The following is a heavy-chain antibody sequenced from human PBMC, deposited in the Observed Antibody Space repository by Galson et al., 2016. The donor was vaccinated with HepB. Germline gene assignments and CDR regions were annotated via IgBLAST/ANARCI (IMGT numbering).Heavy chain of an antibody. CDR1: GFTFSNYW. CDR3: ARETPRSNVVRGPFDY. CDR2: VNSDGSDT. D-gene: IGHD3-10*01. V-gene: IGHV3-74*01. J-gene: IGHJ4*02. Sequence: SLRLSCAASGFTFSNYWMYWVRQAPGKGLVWVSRVNSDGSDTFYADSVKGRFTISRDNAKNMIYLQTNSLRAEDTAVYYCARETPRSNVVRGPFDYWGQGTLVTVSS.